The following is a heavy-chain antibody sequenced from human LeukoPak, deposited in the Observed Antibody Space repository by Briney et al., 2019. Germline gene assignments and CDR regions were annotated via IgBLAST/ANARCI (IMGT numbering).Heavy chain of an antibody. CDR3: ARGRGYSSSWWPDY. CDR2: IYYSGST. V-gene: IGHV4-59*01. D-gene: IGHD6-13*01. CDR1: GGSISSYY. J-gene: IGHJ4*02. Sequence: SETLSFTCTVSGGSISSYYWSWIRQPPGKGLEWIGYIYYSGSTNYNPSLKSRVTISVDTSKNQFSLKLSSVTAADTAVYYCARGRGYSSSWWPDYWGQGTLVTVSS.